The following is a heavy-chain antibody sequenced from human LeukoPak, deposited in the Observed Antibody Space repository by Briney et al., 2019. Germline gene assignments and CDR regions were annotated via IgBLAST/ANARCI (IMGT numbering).Heavy chain of an antibody. CDR1: GGSISSYY. CDR3: ARSSAWYYFDY. J-gene: IGHJ4*02. V-gene: IGHV4-59*01. CDR2: IYYGGNT. D-gene: IGHD6-19*01. Sequence: SETLSLTCTVSGGSISSYYWSWIRQSPGKGLEWIGYIYYGGNTKYNPSLKSRVTISVDTSKNQFSLKLNSVTAADTAVFYCARSSAWYYFDYWGQGTLVTVSS.